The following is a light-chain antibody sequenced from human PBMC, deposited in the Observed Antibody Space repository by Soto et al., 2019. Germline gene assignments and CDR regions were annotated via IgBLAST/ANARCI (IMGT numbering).Light chain of an antibody. Sequence: EIVLTQSPATLSLSPGERATLSCRASQSVSSYLAWYQQKPGQAPRLLIYAASNRATGIPARFSGSGSGTDFTLTISSLEPEDFAVYYCQQRSNRPRTFGQGTKVDIK. CDR2: AAS. CDR1: QSVSSY. J-gene: IGKJ1*01. CDR3: QQRSNRPRT. V-gene: IGKV3-11*01.